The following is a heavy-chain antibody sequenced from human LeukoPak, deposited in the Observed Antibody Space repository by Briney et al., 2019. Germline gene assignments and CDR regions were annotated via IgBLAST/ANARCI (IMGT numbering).Heavy chain of an antibody. D-gene: IGHD4-17*01. J-gene: IGHJ5*02. CDR1: GGSISSYF. CDR3: ARAHHLDYGDWFDP. CDR2: IHASGTT. Sequence: SETLSLTRSVSGGSISSYFWSWIRQPAGKGLEWIGRIHASGTTIYNPSLKSRVTMSMDTSKNQFSLKLSSVTAADTAVYYCARAHHLDYGDWFDPWGQGILVPVSS. V-gene: IGHV4-4*07.